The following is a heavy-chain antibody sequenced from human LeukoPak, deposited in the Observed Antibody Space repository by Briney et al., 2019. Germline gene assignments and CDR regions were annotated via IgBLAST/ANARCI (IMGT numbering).Heavy chain of an antibody. D-gene: IGHD1-26*01. CDR2: ISGSGGST. Sequence: GGSLRLSCAASGFTFSSYAMRWVRQAPGKGLEWVSGISGSGGSTYYADSVQGRFTISRDNSKNTLYLQMSSLRAEDTAVYYCAKSGTYSIFDYRGQGTLVTVSS. V-gene: IGHV3-23*01. J-gene: IGHJ4*02. CDR1: GFTFSSYA. CDR3: AKSGTYSIFDY.